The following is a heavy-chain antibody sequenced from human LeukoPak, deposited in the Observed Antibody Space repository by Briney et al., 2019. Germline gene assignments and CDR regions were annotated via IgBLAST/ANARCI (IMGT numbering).Heavy chain of an antibody. CDR1: GFTVSSNY. CDR3: ARDPQYSSSWNFDY. Sequence: GGSLRLSCAASGFTVSSNYMSWVRQAPGKGLEWVSVIYSGGSTYYADSVKGRFTISRDNSKNTLYLQMNSLRAEDTAVYYCARDPQYSSSWNFDYWGQGTVVTVPS. J-gene: IGHJ4*02. V-gene: IGHV3-66*02. CDR2: IYSGGST. D-gene: IGHD6-13*01.